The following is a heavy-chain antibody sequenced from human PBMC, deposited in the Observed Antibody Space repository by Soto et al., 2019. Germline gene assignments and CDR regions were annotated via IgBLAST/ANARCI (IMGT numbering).Heavy chain of an antibody. J-gene: IGHJ4*02. Sequence: PGESLKISCNGSGYAFPNYWIGWLRQMPGKGLEWMGMVYPADSETRYSPSFEGQVTFSADRSTNTAYVQWRRLKASDTAMFFCARFLHYESPQGYILDYWGQGTLVTVSS. D-gene: IGHD3-22*01. CDR3: ARFLHYESPQGYILDY. V-gene: IGHV5-51*01. CDR1: GYAFPNYW. CDR2: VYPADSET.